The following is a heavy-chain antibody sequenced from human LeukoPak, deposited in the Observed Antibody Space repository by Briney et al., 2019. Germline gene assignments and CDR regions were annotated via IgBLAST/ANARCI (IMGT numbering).Heavy chain of an antibody. V-gene: IGHV4-59*01. Sequence: SETLSLTCTVSRGSISSYYWTWVRQPPGQGLVWIGHIFYTGNTNYNPSLRSRVTISLDTSKKQFSLKLTSVTAADTALYYCARVRVAVEALYYFDLWGQGTLVTVSS. D-gene: IGHD2-15*01. J-gene: IGHJ4*02. CDR1: RGSISSYY. CDR2: IFYTGNT. CDR3: ARVRVAVEALYYFDL.